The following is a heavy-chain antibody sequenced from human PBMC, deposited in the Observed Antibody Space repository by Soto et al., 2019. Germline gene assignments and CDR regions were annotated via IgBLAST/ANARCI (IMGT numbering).Heavy chain of an antibody. CDR3: AGGRDQPPVGLYFES. Sequence: GASVKVSCEASGGSFTDYIFDWVLQAPGQGLEWMGGIIPMFGTPKYAQKFQHRVTISADVSTGTAYMELTRLRFDDTAVYYCAGGRDQPPVGLYFESWGEGTRVTVSS. V-gene: IGHV1-69*13. CDR1: GGSFTDYI. CDR2: IIPMFGTP. J-gene: IGHJ4*02. D-gene: IGHD1-26*01.